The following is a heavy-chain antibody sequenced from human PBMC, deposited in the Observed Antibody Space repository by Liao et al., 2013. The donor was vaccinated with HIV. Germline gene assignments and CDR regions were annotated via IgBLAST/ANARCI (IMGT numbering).Heavy chain of an antibody. CDR3: AREGPYWSNAFDI. CDR1: GGSISSYY. D-gene: IGHD2-15*01. J-gene: IGHJ3*02. CDR2: IFYSGST. V-gene: IGHV4-59*01. Sequence: QVQLQESGPGLVKPSETLSLTCTVSGGSISSYYWSWIRQPPGKGLEWIGYIFYSGSTNYNPSLKSRLSISVDTSKNQFYLKLSSVTAADTAVYYCAREGPYWSNAFDIWGQGTMVTVSS.